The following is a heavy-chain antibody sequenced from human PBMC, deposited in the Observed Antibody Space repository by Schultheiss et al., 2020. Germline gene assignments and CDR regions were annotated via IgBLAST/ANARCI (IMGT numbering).Heavy chain of an antibody. D-gene: IGHD3-22*01. V-gene: IGHV1-24*01. Sequence: ASVKVSCKVSGYTLTELSMHWVRQAPGKGLEWMGGFDPEDGETIYAQKFQGRVTMTEDTSTDTAHMELSSLRSEDTAVYYCATALLHSSGYYPYYYYGMDVWGQVTTVTVSS. CDR1: GYTLTELS. J-gene: IGHJ6*02. CDR3: ATALLHSSGYYPYYYYGMDV. CDR2: FDPEDGET.